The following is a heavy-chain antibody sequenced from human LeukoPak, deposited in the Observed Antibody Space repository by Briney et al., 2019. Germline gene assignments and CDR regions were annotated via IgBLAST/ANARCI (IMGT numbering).Heavy chain of an antibody. CDR1: TGSMSDYY. V-gene: IGHV4-4*08. D-gene: IGHD2-2*01. J-gene: IGHJ5*02. CDR3: ARDGEYQLLYNWFDP. Sequence: SETLSLTCTVSTGSMSDYYWSWIRQPPGKGLEWIGYIYTSGSTNYNPSLKSRVTMSVDTSKNQFSLKLSSVTAADTAVYYCARDGEYQLLYNWFDPWGQGTLVTVSS. CDR2: IYTSGST.